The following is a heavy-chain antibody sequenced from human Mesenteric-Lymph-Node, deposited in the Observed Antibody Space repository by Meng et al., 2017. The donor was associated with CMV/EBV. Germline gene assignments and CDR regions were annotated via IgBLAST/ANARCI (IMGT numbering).Heavy chain of an antibody. D-gene: IGHD6-13*01. CDR3: ARVEQHSPVDY. Sequence: GESLKISCVASGFTFSSYEMNWVRQAPGKGLEWVSYISSSGSTIYYVDSVKGRFTISRDNAKNSLYLQMNSLRAGDTAVYYCARVEQHSPVDYWGQGTLVTVSS. V-gene: IGHV3-48*03. J-gene: IGHJ4*02. CDR2: ISSSGSTI. CDR1: GFTFSSYE.